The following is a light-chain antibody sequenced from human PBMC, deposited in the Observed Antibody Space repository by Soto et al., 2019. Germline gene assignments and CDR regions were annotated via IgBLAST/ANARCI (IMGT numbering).Light chain of an antibody. CDR2: GAS. CDR1: QSVSSN. J-gene: IGKJ1*01. Sequence: EIVMTPSPATLSVSPLERASLSCRASQSVSSNLAWYQQTPGQAPRLLIYGASTRATGIPARFSGSGSGTDFTLTISRLEPEDFAVYYCQQYGSSPRTFGQGTKVAIK. CDR3: QQYGSSPRT. V-gene: IGKV3-15*01.